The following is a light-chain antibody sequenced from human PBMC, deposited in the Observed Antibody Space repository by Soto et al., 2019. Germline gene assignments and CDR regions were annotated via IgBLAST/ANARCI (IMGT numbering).Light chain of an antibody. Sequence: QSVLTQSPSASASLGASVKLTCTLSSGHSNYAIAWHQQQSEKGPRYLMKLNSDGSHSKGDGIPDRFSGSSSGAERYLTISRLQSEDEAAYYCQTWGSGIVVFGGGTKVTVL. CDR1: SGHSNYA. V-gene: IGLV4-69*01. J-gene: IGLJ2*01. CDR3: QTWGSGIVV. CDR2: LNSDGSH.